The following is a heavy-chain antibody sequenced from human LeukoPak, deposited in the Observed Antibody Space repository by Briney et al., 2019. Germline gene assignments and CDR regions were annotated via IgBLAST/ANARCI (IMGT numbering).Heavy chain of an antibody. J-gene: IGHJ4*02. CDR1: GYTFTSYG. V-gene: IGHV1-18*01. CDR3: ARDLLYYYDSSGASDY. CDR2: ISAYNGNT. D-gene: IGHD3-22*01. Sequence: ASVTVSCKASGYTFTSYGISWVRQAPGQGLEWMGWISAYNGNTNYAQKLQGRVTMTTDTSTSTAYMELRSLRSDDTAVYYCARDLLYYYDSSGASDYWGQGTLVTVSS.